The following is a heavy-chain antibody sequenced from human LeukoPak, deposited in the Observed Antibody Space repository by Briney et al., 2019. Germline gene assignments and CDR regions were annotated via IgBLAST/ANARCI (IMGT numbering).Heavy chain of an antibody. CDR1: GFTFSDYY. Sequence: GSLRLSCAASGFTFSDYYMSWIRQPPEKGREWVSYISSSGTTIYYAHSWRGRFTVSRDNAKNSLHLQMDSLSAEDTAVYYCASLRGVNRWGQGTLGTVSS. J-gene: IGHJ4*02. V-gene: IGHV3-11*01. CDR3: ASLRGVNR. CDR2: ISSSGTTI. D-gene: IGHD3-10*01.